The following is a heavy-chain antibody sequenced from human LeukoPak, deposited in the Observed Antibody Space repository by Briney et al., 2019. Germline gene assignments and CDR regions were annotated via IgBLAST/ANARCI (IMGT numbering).Heavy chain of an antibody. J-gene: IGHJ4*02. CDR2: IYSGGST. Sequence: GGSLRLSCAASGFTFSSYSMNWVRQAPGKGLEWVSVIYSGGSTYYADSVKGRFTISRDNSKNTLYLQMNSLRAEDTAVYYCVWFGGFRAFDYWGQGTLVTVSS. V-gene: IGHV3-66*01. CDR1: GFTFSSYS. CDR3: VWFGGFRAFDY. D-gene: IGHD3-10*01.